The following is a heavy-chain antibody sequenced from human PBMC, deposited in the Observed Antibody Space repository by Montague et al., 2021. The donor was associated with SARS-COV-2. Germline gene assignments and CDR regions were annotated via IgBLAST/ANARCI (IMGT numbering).Heavy chain of an antibody. CDR2: IYDSGST. CDR1: GGSISSSTYY. CDR3: ARHGWGWLRLLRPFHP. V-gene: IGHV4-39*01. Sequence: SETLSLTCTVSGGSISSSTYYWGWIRQPPGKGLDWIGSIYDSGSTYYNPSLKSRVTISVDTSKNQFSLKLSSVTAADTAVYYCARHGWGWLRLLRPFHPWGQGTLVTVSS. D-gene: IGHD5-12*01. J-gene: IGHJ5*02.